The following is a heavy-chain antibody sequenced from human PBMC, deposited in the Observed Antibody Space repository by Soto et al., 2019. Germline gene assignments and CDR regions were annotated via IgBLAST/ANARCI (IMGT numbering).Heavy chain of an antibody. V-gene: IGHV3-23*03. CDR2: IDLSGTTR. CDR1: GFSFSDYS. J-gene: IGHJ4*02. Sequence: EVQLLESGGDLVQSGGSLRLSCAASGFSFSDYSMNWVRQAPGRGLEWVAFIDLSGTTRDYRESVKGRFTISKDKSMNTVYLQMNSLRVEDAAVYYCTKDRVPDGIYSFDYWGQGALVTVSS. D-gene: IGHD2-15*01. CDR3: TKDRVPDGIYSFDY.